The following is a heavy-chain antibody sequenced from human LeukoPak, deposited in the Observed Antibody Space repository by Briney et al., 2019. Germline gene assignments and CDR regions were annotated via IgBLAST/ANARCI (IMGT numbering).Heavy chain of an antibody. CDR1: GGSIRSYY. CDR3: ARDRTGEMFWYFDL. J-gene: IGHJ2*01. D-gene: IGHD7-27*01. Sequence: SETLSLTCTVSGGSIRSYYWSWIRQPPGKGLEYVGYIYYTGSTNYNPSLKSRVTISLDTSKNQFSLELSSVTAADTAVYYCARDRTGEMFWYFDLWGRGTLVTVPS. V-gene: IGHV4-59*01. CDR2: IYYTGST.